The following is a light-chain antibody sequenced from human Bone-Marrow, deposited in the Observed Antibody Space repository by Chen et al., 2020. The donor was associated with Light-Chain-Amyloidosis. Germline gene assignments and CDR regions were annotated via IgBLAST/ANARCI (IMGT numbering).Light chain of an antibody. J-gene: IGLJ2*01. CDR3: QSADSSGTYEVI. V-gene: IGLV3-25*03. Sequence: SYELTQPPSVSVSPGQTARITCPGDALPTKYAYWYQQKPGQAPVLVIHRDTERPSGISERFSGSSSGTTATLTIRGGQAEDEADYHCQSADSSGTYEVIFGGGTKLTVL. CDR2: RDT. CDR1: ALPTKY.